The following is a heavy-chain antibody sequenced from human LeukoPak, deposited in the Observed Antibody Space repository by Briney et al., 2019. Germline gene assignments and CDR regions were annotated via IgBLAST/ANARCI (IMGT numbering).Heavy chain of an antibody. CDR1: GFSFSDFY. Sequence: GGSLRLTCAASGFSFSDFYMSWIRRAPGKGLEWVSYISSRGSTIDYADSVKGRFTISRDNAKNSVYLHMNSVRAEDTAVYYCARTYSSSWRDFDYWGQGALVTVSS. CDR3: ARTYSSSWRDFDY. V-gene: IGHV3-11*01. D-gene: IGHD6-13*01. J-gene: IGHJ4*02. CDR2: ISSRGSTI.